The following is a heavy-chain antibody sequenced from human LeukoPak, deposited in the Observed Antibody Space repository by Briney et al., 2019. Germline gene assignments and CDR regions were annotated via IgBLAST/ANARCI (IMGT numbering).Heavy chain of an antibody. CDR2: IGGNGDRR. J-gene: IGHJ4*02. CDR3: ASPYYYGSGSYSYTDY. Sequence: PGGSLRLSCVASGFTFSSYGMNWVRQAPGKGLEWVAGIGGNGDRRNYADSVQGRFAISRDNSRNTLYLQMNSLRAEDTAVYYCASPYYYGSGSYSYTDYWGQGTLVTVSS. CDR1: GFTFSSYG. V-gene: IGHV3-23*01. D-gene: IGHD3-10*01.